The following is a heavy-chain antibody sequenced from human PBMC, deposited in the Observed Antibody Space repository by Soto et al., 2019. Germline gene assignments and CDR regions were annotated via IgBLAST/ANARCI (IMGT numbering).Heavy chain of an antibody. CDR2: ISSSSSYI. Sequence: PGGSLRLSCAASGFTFSSYSMNWVRQAPGKGLEWVSSISSSSSYIYYADSVKGRFTISRDNAKNSLYLQMNSLRAEDTAVYYCARDPSPISIAATWFAYWGQGTLVTVSS. CDR1: GFTFSSYS. CDR3: ARDPSPISIAATWFAY. V-gene: IGHV3-21*01. J-gene: IGHJ4*02. D-gene: IGHD6-13*01.